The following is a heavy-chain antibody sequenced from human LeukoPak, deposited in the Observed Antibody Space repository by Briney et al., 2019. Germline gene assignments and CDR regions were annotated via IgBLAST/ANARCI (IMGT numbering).Heavy chain of an antibody. CDR3: ARVTQLLGHDAFDI. V-gene: IGHV1-69*05. CDR2: VIPIFGTA. D-gene: IGHD4-23*01. J-gene: IGHJ3*02. CDR1: GGTFSSYA. Sequence: SVKVSCKASGGTFSSYAISWVRQAPGQGLEWMGGVIPIFGTANYAQKFQGRVTITTDESTSTAYMELSSLRSEDTAVYYCARVTQLLGHDAFDIWGQGTMVTVSS.